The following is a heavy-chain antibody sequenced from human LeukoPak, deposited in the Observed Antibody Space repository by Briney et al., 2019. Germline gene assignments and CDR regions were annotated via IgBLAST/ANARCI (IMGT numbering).Heavy chain of an antibody. D-gene: IGHD4-17*01. CDR2: IKQDGSEK. Sequence: GGSLRLSCAASGFTFSSYWMSWVRQAPGKGLEWVANIKQDGSEKYYVDSVKGRFTISRDNAKNSLYLQMNSLRAEDTAVYYCARGDDYGDYHFDYWGQGTLATVSS. V-gene: IGHV3-7*01. CDR1: GFTFSSYW. CDR3: ARGDDYGDYHFDY. J-gene: IGHJ4*02.